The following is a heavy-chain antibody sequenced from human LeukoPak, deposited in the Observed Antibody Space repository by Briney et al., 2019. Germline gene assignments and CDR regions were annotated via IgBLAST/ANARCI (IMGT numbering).Heavy chain of an antibody. J-gene: IGHJ4*02. Sequence: GGSLRLSCAASGFTFDYYMTWIRQAPGRGLEWISYISATGDAKWYAESVKGRFTISRDNARNSMYLQMNGLRVDDAAIYYCARDGRGKYHLDLWGQGTLVTVSS. CDR1: GFTFDYY. V-gene: IGHV3-11*01. CDR3: ARDGRGKYHLDL. D-gene: IGHD1-26*01. CDR2: ISATGDAK.